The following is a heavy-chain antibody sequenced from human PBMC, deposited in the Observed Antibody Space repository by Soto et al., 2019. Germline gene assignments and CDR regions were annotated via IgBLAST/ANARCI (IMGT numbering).Heavy chain of an antibody. V-gene: IGHV4-34*01. Sequence: SETLSLTCAVYGGSFSGYYWSWIRQPPGKGLEWIGEINHSGSTNYNPSLKSRVTISVDTSKNQFSLKLSSVTAADTAVYYCARRPMVRAPFDYWGQGTLVTVSS. CDR3: ARRPMVRAPFDY. J-gene: IGHJ4*02. CDR2: INHSGST. D-gene: IGHD3-10*01. CDR1: GGSFSGYY.